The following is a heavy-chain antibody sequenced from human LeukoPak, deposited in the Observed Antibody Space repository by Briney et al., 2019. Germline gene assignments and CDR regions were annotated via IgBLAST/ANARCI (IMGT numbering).Heavy chain of an antibody. J-gene: IGHJ2*01. D-gene: IGHD2-21*02. CDR3: ARSYCGSDCYSGTYWYFDL. Sequence: SETLSLTCTVSGGSVSSGSFHWSWIRQPPGKGLEWIGYISYSGSTNYNPSLKSRVTISVDTSKNQFSPKLSSVTAADTAVYYCARSYCGSDCYSGTYWYFDLWGRGTLVTVSS. CDR2: ISYSGST. V-gene: IGHV4-61*01. CDR1: GGSVSSGSFH.